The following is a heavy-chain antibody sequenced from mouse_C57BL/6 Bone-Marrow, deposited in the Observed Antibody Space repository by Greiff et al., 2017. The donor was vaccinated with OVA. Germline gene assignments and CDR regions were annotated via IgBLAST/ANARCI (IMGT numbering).Heavy chain of an antibody. D-gene: IGHD2-10*01. CDR1: GFSLPSYG. CDR3: AKVLLWSYFDY. V-gene: IGHV2-3*01. Sequence: QVQLQQSGPGLVAPSPSLSITCTVSGFSLPSYGVSWVRQPPGKGLEWLGVIWGDGSTNYHSALISRLSISKDNTKCQVFLKLNSLQTDDTATYYCAKVLLWSYFDYWGQGTTLTVSS. CDR2: IWGDGST. J-gene: IGHJ2*01.